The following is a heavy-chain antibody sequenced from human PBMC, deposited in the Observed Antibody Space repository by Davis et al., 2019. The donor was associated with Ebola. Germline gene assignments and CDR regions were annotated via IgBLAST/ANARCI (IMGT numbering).Heavy chain of an antibody. D-gene: IGHD4-17*01. J-gene: IGHJ6*02. V-gene: IGHV3-21*01. CDR2: ISSSSSYI. Sequence: GESLKISCAASGFTFTKYTMSWVRQAPGKGLEWVSSISSSSSYIYYADSVKGRFTISRDNAKNSLYLQMNSLRAEDTAVYYCARLPTTVTTSYYYYGMDVWGQGTTVTVSS. CDR3: ARLPTTVTTSYYYYGMDV. CDR1: GFTFTKYT.